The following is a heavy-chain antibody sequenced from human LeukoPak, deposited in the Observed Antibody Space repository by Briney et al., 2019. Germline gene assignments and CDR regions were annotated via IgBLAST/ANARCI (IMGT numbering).Heavy chain of an antibody. CDR3: AREGAYSSSPLDP. CDR1: GYTFTSND. CDR2: LNPNSGHT. D-gene: IGHD6-13*01. V-gene: IGHV1-8*01. Sequence: GASVKVSCKASGYTFTSNDINWVRQAPGQGLEWMGWLNPNSGHTGYAQKFQGRVTITRDTSINTAYMELTSLTSEDTAVYYCAREGAYSSSPLDPWGQGTLVTVSS. J-gene: IGHJ5*02.